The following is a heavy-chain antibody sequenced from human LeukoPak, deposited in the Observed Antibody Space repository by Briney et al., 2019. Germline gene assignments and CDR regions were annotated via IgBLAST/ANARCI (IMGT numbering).Heavy chain of an antibody. Sequence: ASVKVSCKASGGTFSSYAISWVRQAPGQGLEWMGRIIPIFGTANYAQKFQGRVTITADESTSTAYMELSSLRSEDTAVYYCARDDYYDGSGVYFDYWGQGTLVTVSS. CDR1: GGTFSSYA. CDR3: ARDDYYDGSGVYFDY. V-gene: IGHV1-69*13. CDR2: IIPIFGTA. J-gene: IGHJ4*02. D-gene: IGHD3-22*01.